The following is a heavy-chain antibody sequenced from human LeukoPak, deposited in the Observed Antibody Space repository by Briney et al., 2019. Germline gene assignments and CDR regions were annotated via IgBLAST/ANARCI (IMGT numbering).Heavy chain of an antibody. CDR1: GLTFTTYA. Sequence: PGGSLRLSCGASGLTFTTYAMTWVRQAPGKGLEWVSVIYSGGSTYYADSVKGRFTISRDNSKNTRYLKMNSLRAEDTAVYYCARGLRYSSGWYYFDYWGQGTLVTVSS. D-gene: IGHD6-19*01. V-gene: IGHV3-66*01. CDR3: ARGLRYSSGWYYFDY. J-gene: IGHJ4*02. CDR2: IYSGGST.